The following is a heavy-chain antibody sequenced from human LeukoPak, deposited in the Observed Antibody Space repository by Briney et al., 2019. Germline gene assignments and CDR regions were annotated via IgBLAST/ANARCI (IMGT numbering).Heavy chain of an antibody. V-gene: IGHV3-66*02. Sequence: GGFLRLSCAASGFTVSSSYMSWVRQAPGKGLEWVSVIYSGGSTYYADSVKGRFTISRDNSKNTLYLQMNSLRAEDTAVYYCARDPSSGWYWFDPWGQGTLVTVSS. D-gene: IGHD6-19*01. CDR1: GFTVSSSY. J-gene: IGHJ5*02. CDR3: ARDPSSGWYWFDP. CDR2: IYSGGST.